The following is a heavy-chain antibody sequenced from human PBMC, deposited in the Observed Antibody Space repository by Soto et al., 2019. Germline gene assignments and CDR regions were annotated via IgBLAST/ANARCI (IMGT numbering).Heavy chain of an antibody. V-gene: IGHV4-59*01. J-gene: IGHJ4*02. CDR2: INYSGST. CDR3: ARGSGWYYD. CDR1: GGSISTYY. D-gene: IGHD6-19*01. Sequence: QVQLQGSGPGLVKPSETLSLTCTVSGGSISTYYWSWIRQPPGKGLEWIGNINYSGSTNYNPSLKSRVIISVDTSKNQFSLKLSSVTAADTAVYYCARGSGWYYDWGQGALVTVSS.